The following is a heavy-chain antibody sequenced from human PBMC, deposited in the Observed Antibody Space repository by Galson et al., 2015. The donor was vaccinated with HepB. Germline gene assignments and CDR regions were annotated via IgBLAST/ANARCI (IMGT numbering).Heavy chain of an antibody. J-gene: IGHJ4*02. D-gene: IGHD6-25*01. CDR2: ISYDGSNK. Sequence: SLRLSCAASGFTFSSYGMHWVRQAPGKGLEGVAVISYDGSNKYYADSVKGRFTISRDNSKNTLYLQMNSLRAEDTAVYYCAKDRYSSAHYFDYWGQVTMVTVSS. V-gene: IGHV3-30*18. CDR3: AKDRYSSAHYFDY. CDR1: GFTFSSYG.